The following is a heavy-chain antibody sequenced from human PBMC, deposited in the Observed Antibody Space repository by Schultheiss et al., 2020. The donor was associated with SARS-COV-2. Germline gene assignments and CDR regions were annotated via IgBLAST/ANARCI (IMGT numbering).Heavy chain of an antibody. CDR2: IIPILGIA. CDR1: GYTFTSYG. J-gene: IGHJ5*02. Sequence: SVKVSCKASGYTFTSYGISWVRQAPGQGLEWMGWIIPILGIANYAQKFQGRVTITADKSTSTAYMELSSLRSEDTAVYYCARAYCSSTSSGCWFDPWGQGTLVTVSS. V-gene: IGHV1-69*10. D-gene: IGHD2-2*01. CDR3: ARAYCSSTSSGCWFDP.